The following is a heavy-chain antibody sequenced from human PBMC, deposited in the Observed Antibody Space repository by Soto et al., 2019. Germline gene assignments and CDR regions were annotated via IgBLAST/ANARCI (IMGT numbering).Heavy chain of an antibody. D-gene: IGHD2-15*01. J-gene: IGHJ3*02. V-gene: IGHV5-10-1*01. Sequence: PGESLKISCKGSGYSFTSYWISWVRQMPGKGLEWMGRIDPSDSYTNYSPSFRGHVTISADKSISTAYLQWSSLKASDTAMYYCARPAQYCSGGSCYSWWAFDIWGQGTMVTV. CDR2: IDPSDSYT. CDR1: GYSFTSYW. CDR3: ARPAQYCSGGSCYSWWAFDI.